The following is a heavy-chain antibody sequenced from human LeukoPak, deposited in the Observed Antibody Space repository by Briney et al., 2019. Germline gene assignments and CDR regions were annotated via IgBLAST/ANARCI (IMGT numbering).Heavy chain of an antibody. V-gene: IGHV4-59*01. CDR1: GGSISSYY. J-gene: IGHJ6*03. D-gene: IGHD6-13*01. CDR3: ARVTYGSSPDYYYYYYMDV. CDR2: IYYSGST. Sequence: SETLSLTCTVSGGSISSYYWSWIRQPPGKGLEWIGYIYYSGSTNYNPSLKNRVTISVDTSKNQFSLKLSSVTAADTAVYYCARVTYGSSPDYYYYYYMDVWGKGTTVTVSS.